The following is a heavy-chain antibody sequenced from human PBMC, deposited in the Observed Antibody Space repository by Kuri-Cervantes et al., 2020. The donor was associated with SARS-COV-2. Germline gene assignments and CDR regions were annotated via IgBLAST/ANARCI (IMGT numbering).Heavy chain of an antibody. J-gene: IGHJ6*02. CDR2: IYYSGST. CDR1: GGSISSGGYY. D-gene: IGHD6-19*01. V-gene: IGHV4-31*03. Sequence: SETLSLTCTVSGGSISSGGYYWSWIRQHPGKGLEWIGYIYYSGSTYYNPSLKSRVTISVDTSKNQFSLKLSSVTAADTAVYYCARDPRIAVAGWEYYYYYYGMDVWGQGTTVTVSS. CDR3: ARDPRIAVAGWEYYYYYYGMDV.